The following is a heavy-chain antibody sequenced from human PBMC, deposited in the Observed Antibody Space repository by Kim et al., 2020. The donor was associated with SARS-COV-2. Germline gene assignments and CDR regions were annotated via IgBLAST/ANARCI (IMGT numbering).Heavy chain of an antibody. V-gene: IGHV1-24*01. CDR2: FDPEDGET. Sequence: ASVKVSCKVSGYTLTELSMHWVRQAPGKGLEWMGGFDPEDGETIYAQKFQGRVTMTEDTSTDTAYMELSSLRSEDTAVYYCATGYCSSTSCSPNPYYYYYYGMDVWGQGTTVTVSS. D-gene: IGHD2-2*01. CDR1: GYTLTELS. J-gene: IGHJ6*02. CDR3: ATGYCSSTSCSPNPYYYYYYGMDV.